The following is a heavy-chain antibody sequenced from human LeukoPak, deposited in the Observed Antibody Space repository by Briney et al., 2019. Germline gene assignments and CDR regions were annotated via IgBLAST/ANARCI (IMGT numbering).Heavy chain of an antibody. CDR2: ITGDGGST. Sequence: GXXRLSCAASGFTFDDYAMHWVRQAPGKGLEWVSLITGDGGSTYYADSMKGRFTISRENSKNSLYLQMNRLRTEDTALYYCAKGYCSGGSCYYFDYWGQGTLVTVSS. CDR3: AKGYCSGGSCYYFDY. D-gene: IGHD2-15*01. J-gene: IGHJ4*02. CDR1: GFTFDDYA. V-gene: IGHV3-43*02.